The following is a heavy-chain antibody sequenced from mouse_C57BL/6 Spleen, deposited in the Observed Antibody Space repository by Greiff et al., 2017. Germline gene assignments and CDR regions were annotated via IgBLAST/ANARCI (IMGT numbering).Heavy chain of an antibody. J-gene: IGHJ2*01. V-gene: IGHV1-66*01. CDR2: IYPGSGNT. CDR3: AREDWDVAFDY. D-gene: IGHD4-1*01. Sequence: VQLQQSGPELVKPGASVKISCKASGYSFTSYYIHWVKQRPGQGLEWIGWIYPGSGNTKYNEKFKGKATLTADTSSSTAYMQLSSLTSEDSAVYYCAREDWDVAFDYWGQGTTLTVSS. CDR1: GYSFTSYY.